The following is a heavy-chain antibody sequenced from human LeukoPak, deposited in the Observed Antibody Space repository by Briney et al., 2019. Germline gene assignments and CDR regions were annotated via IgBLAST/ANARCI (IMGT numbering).Heavy chain of an antibody. Sequence: PGGSLRLSCAASGFTVSSNYMSWVRQAPGKGLDWVSVIYSRGNTYYADSVKGRFTISRDNSKSTMYLQMNSLRAEDTAVYFCAKGGYSTPFDPWGQGTLVTVSS. D-gene: IGHD6-13*01. CDR3: AKGGYSTPFDP. V-gene: IGHV3-53*01. CDR1: GFTVSSNY. CDR2: IYSRGNT. J-gene: IGHJ5*02.